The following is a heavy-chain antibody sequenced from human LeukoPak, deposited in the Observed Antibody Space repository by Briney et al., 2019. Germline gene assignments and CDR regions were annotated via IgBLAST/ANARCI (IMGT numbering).Heavy chain of an antibody. V-gene: IGHV3-23*01. Sequence: GGSLRLSCAASGVTFSSYAMSWVGQAPGKGVEGGAGISGIGRISYYADSVKVRFTISTDNSKNTLYLQMNSLRPEDTAVYYCAKLGGDHKYYYYYMDVWGKGTTVTVSS. CDR2: ISGIGRIS. D-gene: IGHD2-21*02. CDR1: GVTFSSYA. J-gene: IGHJ6*03. CDR3: AKLGGDHKYYYYYMDV.